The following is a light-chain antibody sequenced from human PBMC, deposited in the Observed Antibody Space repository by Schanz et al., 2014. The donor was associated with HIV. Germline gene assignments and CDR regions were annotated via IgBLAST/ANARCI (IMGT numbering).Light chain of an antibody. CDR3: QQYGSSWT. CDR1: QSISTH. CDR2: GAS. V-gene: IGKV3-20*01. Sequence: EIVLTQSPGTLSLSPGEVGTLSCRASQSISTHLAWYQQKPGQAPTLLIYGASKRATGIPDRFIGSGSGTEFTLTISRLEPEDFAVYYCQQYGSSWTFGQGTKVEIK. J-gene: IGKJ1*01.